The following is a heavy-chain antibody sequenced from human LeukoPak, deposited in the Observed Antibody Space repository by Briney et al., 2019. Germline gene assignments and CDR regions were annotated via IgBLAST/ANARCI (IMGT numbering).Heavy chain of an antibody. D-gene: IGHD4-17*01. V-gene: IGHV3-48*03. CDR2: ISSSVSTI. CDR1: GFTFSSYE. Sequence: GGSLRLSCAASGFTFSSYEMNWVRQAPGKGLEWVSYISSSVSTIYYADSVKGRFTISRDNAKNSLYLQMNSLRAEDTAVYYCASQLRDYYLRWFDPWGQGTLVTVSS. CDR3: ASQLRDYYLRWFDP. J-gene: IGHJ5*02.